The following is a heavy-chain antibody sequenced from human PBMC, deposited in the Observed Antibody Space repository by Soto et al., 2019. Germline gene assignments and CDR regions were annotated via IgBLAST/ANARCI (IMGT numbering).Heavy chain of an antibody. J-gene: IGHJ6*02. CDR1: GFTFSSYA. V-gene: IGHV3-23*01. CDR2: ISSSGGST. CDR3: ASVRGMDV. Sequence: EVQLLESEGGLVQPGGSLRLSCAASGFTFSSYAMSWVRQAPGKGLEWVSSISSSGGSTYHADTVKGRFTISRDNSKNTLYLQMSSLRVDATAVYYCASVRGMDVWGQGTTVTVSS.